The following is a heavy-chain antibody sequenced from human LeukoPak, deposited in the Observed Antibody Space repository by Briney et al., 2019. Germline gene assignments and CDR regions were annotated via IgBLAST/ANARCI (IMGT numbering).Heavy chain of an antibody. Sequence: GGSLRLSCAASGFTFSSYGMHWVRQAPGKGLEWVAVISYDGSNIYYADSVKGRFTISRDNSKNTLYLQMNSLRAEDTAVYYCAKDRGVGAAYFDYWGQGTLVTVSS. V-gene: IGHV3-30*18. J-gene: IGHJ4*02. CDR1: GFTFSSYG. CDR3: AKDRGVGAAYFDY. CDR2: ISYDGSNI. D-gene: IGHD1-26*01.